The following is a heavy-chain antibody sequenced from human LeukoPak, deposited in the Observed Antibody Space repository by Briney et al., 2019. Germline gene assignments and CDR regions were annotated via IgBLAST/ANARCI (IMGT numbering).Heavy chain of an antibody. V-gene: IGHV1-3*01. J-gene: IGHJ4*02. CDR2: INAGNGDT. CDR1: GYTFTDYA. D-gene: IGHD3-22*01. CDR3: ARDSRYYHTSGYYDY. Sequence: GASMKVSCKASGYTFTDYAIHWVRQAPGQRLEWMGWINAGNGDTKYSQKFLGRVIISRDTSASTAYMELRSLRSVDTAVYYCARDSRYYHTSGYYDYWGQGTLLTVSS.